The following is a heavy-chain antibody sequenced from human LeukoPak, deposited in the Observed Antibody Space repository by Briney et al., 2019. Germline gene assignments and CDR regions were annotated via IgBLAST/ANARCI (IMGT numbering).Heavy chain of an antibody. J-gene: IGHJ4*02. CDR1: GGSISSGDYY. D-gene: IGHD2-8*01. V-gene: IGHV4-30-4*01. Sequence: SETLSLTCTVSGGSISSGDYYWRWIRQPPGKGLEWIGYIYYSGSTYYNPSLKSRVTISVDTSKNQFSLKLSSVTAADTAVYYCARLGGMVFREPRWDYWGQGSLVTVSS. CDR3: ARLGGMVFREPRWDY. CDR2: IYYSGST.